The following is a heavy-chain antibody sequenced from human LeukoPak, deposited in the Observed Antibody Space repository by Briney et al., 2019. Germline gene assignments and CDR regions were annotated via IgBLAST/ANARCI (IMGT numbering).Heavy chain of an antibody. J-gene: IGHJ4*02. V-gene: IGHV4-39*07. Sequence: PSETLSLTCTVSGGSISSSSYYWGWIRQPPGKGLEWIGSIYYSGSTYYNPSLKSRVTISVDTSKNQFSLKLSSVTAADTAVYYCARGVARVAAAGIGYWGQGTLVTVSS. CDR3: ARGVARVAAAGIGY. CDR2: IYYSGST. D-gene: IGHD6-13*01. CDR1: GGSISSSSYY.